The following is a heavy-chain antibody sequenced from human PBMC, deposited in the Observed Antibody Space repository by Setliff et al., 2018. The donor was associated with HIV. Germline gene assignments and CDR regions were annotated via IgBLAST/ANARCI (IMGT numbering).Heavy chain of an antibody. CDR1: GFNFSAFE. D-gene: IGHD6-6*01. CDR3: AKGPRPAGAARHYYYYMDV. J-gene: IGHJ6*03. Sequence: HPGGSLRLSCAASGFNFSAFEMNWVRQAPGKGLKWVSYIGSDGRTIYYSDSDKGRFTVSRDNAKNSLYLQMNSLRAEDTAVYYCAKGPRPAGAARHYYYYMDVWGKGTTVTVSS. CDR2: IGSDGRTI. V-gene: IGHV3-48*03.